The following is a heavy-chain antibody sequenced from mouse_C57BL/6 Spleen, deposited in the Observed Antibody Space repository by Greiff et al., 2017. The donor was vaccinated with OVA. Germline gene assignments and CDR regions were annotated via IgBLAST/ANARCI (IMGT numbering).Heavy chain of an antibody. CDR2: IDPSDSYT. Sequence: QVQLQQPGAELVKPGASVKLSCKASGYTFTSYWMQWVKQRPGQGLEWIGEIDPSDSYTNYNQKFKGKATLTVDTSSSTAYMQLSSLTSEDSAVYYCARWGTGSSYGAMDDWGQGTSVTVSS. CDR1: GYTFTSYW. CDR3: ARWGTGSSYGAMDD. V-gene: IGHV1-50*01. J-gene: IGHJ4*01. D-gene: IGHD1-1*01.